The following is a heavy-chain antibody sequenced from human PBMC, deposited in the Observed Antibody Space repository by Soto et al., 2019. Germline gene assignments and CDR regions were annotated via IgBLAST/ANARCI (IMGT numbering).Heavy chain of an antibody. CDR2: IRGQTHGGTT. CDR1: GFSFINDW. Sequence: GGSLRLSCTASGFSFINDWMTWVRQAPGKGLEWVGHIRGQTHGGTTDYAAPVKGRFTISRVDSKNTLYLQINSLKVEDTAVYYCTTDFLQTGTTFDYWGQGTLVTVSS. D-gene: IGHD1-1*01. CDR3: TTDFLQTGTTFDY. V-gene: IGHV3-15*01. J-gene: IGHJ4*02.